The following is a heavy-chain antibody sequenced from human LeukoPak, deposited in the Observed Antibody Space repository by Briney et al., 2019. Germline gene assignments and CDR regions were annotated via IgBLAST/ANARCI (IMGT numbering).Heavy chain of an antibody. CDR3: ARGPYSSSRGYNWFDP. CDR1: GYAISSGYY. J-gene: IGHJ5*02. V-gene: IGHV4-38-2*02. Sequence: SSETLSLTCTVSGYAISSGYYWGWIRQPPGKGLEWIGSIYHSGSTYYNPSLKSRVTISVDTSKNQFSLKLSSVTAADTAVYYYARGPYSSSRGYNWFDPWGQGTLVTVSS. D-gene: IGHD6-13*01. CDR2: IYHSGST.